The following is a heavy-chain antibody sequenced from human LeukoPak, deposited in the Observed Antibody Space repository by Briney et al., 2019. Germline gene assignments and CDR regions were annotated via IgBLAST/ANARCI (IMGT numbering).Heavy chain of an antibody. J-gene: IGHJ4*02. CDR2: IYYSGST. CDR3: ARQVPGYSYGNDFDY. D-gene: IGHD5-18*01. CDR1: GGSISSSSYY. Sequence: SETLSLTCTVSGGSISSSSYYWGWIRQPPGKGLEWIGSIYYSGSTYYNPSLKSRVTISADTSKNQFSLKLSSVTAADTAVYYCARQVPGYSYGNDFDYWGQGTLVTVSS. V-gene: IGHV4-39*01.